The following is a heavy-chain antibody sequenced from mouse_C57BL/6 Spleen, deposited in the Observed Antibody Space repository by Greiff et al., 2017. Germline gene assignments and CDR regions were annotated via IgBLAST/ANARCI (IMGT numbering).Heavy chain of an antibody. V-gene: IGHV1-66*01. CDR1: GYSFTSYY. D-gene: IGHD4-1*01. CDR2: IYPGSGNT. Sequence: QVPLQQSGPELVKPGASVKISCKASGYSFTSYYIHWVNQRPGQGLEWIGWIYPGSGNTKYNEKFKGKATLTADTSSSTAYMQLSSRTSEDSAVYYCARALKGTGVVDYWGQGTTLTVSS. CDR3: ARALKGTGVVDY. J-gene: IGHJ2*01.